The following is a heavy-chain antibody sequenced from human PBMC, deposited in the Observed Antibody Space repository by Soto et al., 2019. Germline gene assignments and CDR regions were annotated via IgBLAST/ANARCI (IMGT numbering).Heavy chain of an antibody. CDR3: AKDISARCISTSCYEVPFDY. Sequence: PGGSLRLSCAASGFTFDDYAMHWVRQAPGKGLEWVSGISWNSGSIGYADSVKGRFTISRDNAKNSLYLQMNSLRAEDTALYYCAKDISARCISTSCYEVPFDYWGQGTLVTVSS. CDR1: GFTFDDYA. CDR2: ISWNSGSI. V-gene: IGHV3-9*01. D-gene: IGHD2-2*01. J-gene: IGHJ4*02.